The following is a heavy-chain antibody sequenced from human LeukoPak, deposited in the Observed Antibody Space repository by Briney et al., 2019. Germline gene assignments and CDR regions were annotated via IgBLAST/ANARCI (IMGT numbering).Heavy chain of an antibody. Sequence: PGGSLRLSCAASGFTFSTYWMSWVRQAPGKGREWVANIKQDGSEKYYVDSVKGRFTISRDNAKNSLYLQMNSLRAEDTAVYYCARDNGGRFGYFDLWGRGTLVAVSS. CDR1: GFTFSTYW. D-gene: IGHD2-8*01. CDR2: IKQDGSEK. V-gene: IGHV3-7*04. CDR3: ARDNGGRFGYFDL. J-gene: IGHJ2*01.